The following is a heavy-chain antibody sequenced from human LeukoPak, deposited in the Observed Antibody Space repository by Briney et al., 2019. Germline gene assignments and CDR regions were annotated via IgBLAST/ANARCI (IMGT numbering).Heavy chain of an antibody. CDR3: ASGTYSSGWYDY. J-gene: IGHJ4*02. V-gene: IGHV3-23*01. CDR2: FSGSSGST. CDR1: GFTFSSYA. D-gene: IGHD6-19*01. Sequence: PGGSLRLSCAASGFTFSSYAMSWVRQAPGKGLQWVSTFSGSSGSTSYADSVKGRFTISRDNAKNSLYLQMNSLRAEDTAVYYCASGTYSSGWYDYWGQGTLVTVSS.